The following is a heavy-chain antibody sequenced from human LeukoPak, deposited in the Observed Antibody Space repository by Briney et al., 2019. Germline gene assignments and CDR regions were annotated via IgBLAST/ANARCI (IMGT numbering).Heavy chain of an antibody. V-gene: IGHV4-30-4*01. D-gene: IGHD4/OR15-4a*01. CDR2: IYYSGST. CDR1: GGSISSGDYY. J-gene: IGHJ5*02. CDR3: ASVIADYGGEWFDP. Sequence: SQTLSLTCTVSGGSISSGDYYWSWIRQPPGKGLEWIGYIYYSGSTYYNPSLKSRVTISVDTSKNQFSLKLSSVTAADTAVYYCASVIADYGGEWFDPWGRGTLVTVSS.